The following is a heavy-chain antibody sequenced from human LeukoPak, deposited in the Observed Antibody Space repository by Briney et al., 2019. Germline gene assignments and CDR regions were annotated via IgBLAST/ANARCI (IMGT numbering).Heavy chain of an antibody. D-gene: IGHD6-19*01. V-gene: IGHV1-58*01. Sequence: SVKVSCKASGFTFTSSAVQWVRQARGQRLEWIGWIVVGSGNTNYAQKFQERVTITMDMSTSTAYMELSSLRSEDTAVYYCAAVTTPPLAVAGTWIAWEPLDYWGQGTLVTVSS. CDR3: AAVTTPPLAVAGTWIAWEPLDY. J-gene: IGHJ4*02. CDR1: GFTFTSSA. CDR2: IVVGSGNT.